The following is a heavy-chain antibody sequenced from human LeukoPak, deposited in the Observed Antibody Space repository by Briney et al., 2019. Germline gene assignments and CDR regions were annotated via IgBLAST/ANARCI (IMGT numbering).Heavy chain of an antibody. Sequence: PSETLSLTCTASGGSISSGSYYWSWIRQPPGKGLEWIGYIYYSGSTNYNPSLKSRVTISVDTSKNQFSLKLSSVTAADTAVYYCARLERWLQFPFDPWGQGTLVTVSS. J-gene: IGHJ5*02. D-gene: IGHD5-24*01. CDR1: GGSISSGSYY. V-gene: IGHV4-61*01. CDR2: IYYSGST. CDR3: ARLERWLQFPFDP.